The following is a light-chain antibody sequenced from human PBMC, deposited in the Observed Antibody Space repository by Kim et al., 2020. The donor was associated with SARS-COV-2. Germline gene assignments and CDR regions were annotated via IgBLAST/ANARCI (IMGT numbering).Light chain of an antibody. V-gene: IGKV1-16*01. CDR1: QGVNIY. Sequence: AYVGDRVTITRRASQGVNIYVAWFQQKPGKAPKTLIYGASTLLSGVPSRFSGSGSGTYFTLTITNLQSEDFATYYCQQYNFYPVTFGGGTKVDIK. J-gene: IGKJ4*01. CDR2: GAS. CDR3: QQYNFYPVT.